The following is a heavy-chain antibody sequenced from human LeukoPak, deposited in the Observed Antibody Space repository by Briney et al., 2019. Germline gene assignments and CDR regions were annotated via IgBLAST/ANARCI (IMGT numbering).Heavy chain of an antibody. D-gene: IGHD3-10*01. V-gene: IGHV4-61*08. CDR3: ARDNYYGSGSYLDP. Sequence: SETLSLTCTVSGGSISSGGYYWSWIRQHPGKGLEWIGYIYYSGSTNYNPSLKSRVTISVDTSRNQFSLRLSSVTAADTAVYYCARDNYYGSGSYLDPWGQGTLVTVSS. J-gene: IGHJ5*02. CDR2: IYYSGST. CDR1: GGSISSGGYY.